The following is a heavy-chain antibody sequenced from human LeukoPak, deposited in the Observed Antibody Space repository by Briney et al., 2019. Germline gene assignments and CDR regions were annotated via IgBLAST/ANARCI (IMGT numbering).Heavy chain of an antibody. J-gene: IGHJ3*02. D-gene: IGHD2-2*02. Sequence: SETLSLTCTVSGGSISSGDYSWSWIRQPPGKGLEWIGYIYYSGSTYYNPSLKSRVTISVDTSKNQFSLKLSSVTAADTAVYYCATYCSSTSCYSRYAFDIWGQGTMVTVSS. CDR3: ATYCSSTSCYSRYAFDI. V-gene: IGHV4-30-4*08. CDR2: IYYSGST. CDR1: GGSISSGDYS.